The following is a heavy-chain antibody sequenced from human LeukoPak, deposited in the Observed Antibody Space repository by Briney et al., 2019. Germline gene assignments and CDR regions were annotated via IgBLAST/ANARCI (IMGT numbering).Heavy chain of an antibody. J-gene: IGHJ4*02. CDR2: VGTGFDT. CDR3: TKNVPGRAIDY. CDR1: GFTFSSHA. Sequence: GGSLRLSCVASGFTFSSHAMSWVRQAPGKGLEWVSTVGTGFDTYYTDSVKGRFTISRDNSKNTLSLQMSSLRAEDTATYYCTKNVPGRAIDYWGQGTLVTVSS. V-gene: IGHV3-23*01. D-gene: IGHD2-15*01.